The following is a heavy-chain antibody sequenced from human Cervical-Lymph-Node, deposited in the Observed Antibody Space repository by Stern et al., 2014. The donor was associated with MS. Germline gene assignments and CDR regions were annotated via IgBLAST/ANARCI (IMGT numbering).Heavy chain of an antibody. CDR2: IIPIFGTA. D-gene: IGHD1-26*01. Sequence: VQLVESGAEVKKPGSSVKVSCKASGGTFGSNAISWGRQAPGQGLEWMGGIIPIFGTANYAQKFQGRVTITADESTSTAYMELSSLRSEDTAVYYCARAYRGAGYYYGMDVWGQGTTVTVSS. CDR1: GGTFGSNA. J-gene: IGHJ6*02. V-gene: IGHV1-69*01. CDR3: ARAYRGAGYYYGMDV.